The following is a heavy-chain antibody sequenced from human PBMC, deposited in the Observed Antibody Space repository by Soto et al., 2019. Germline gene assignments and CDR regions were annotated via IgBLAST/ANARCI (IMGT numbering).Heavy chain of an antibody. CDR3: ARHMDSNYDGMDV. D-gene: IGHD4-4*01. CDR2: IWYDGSSQ. CDR1: GFTFRNSG. J-gene: IGHJ6*02. V-gene: IGHV3-33*01. Sequence: QVNLVQSGGGLVQPGRSLRLSCEASGFTFRNSGMEWIRQAPGKGLEWVARIWYDGSSQYYADSVKGRFTISRDNSKNTLYMEMNRVRVEATAVYYCARHMDSNYDGMDVWGQGTTVIVSS.